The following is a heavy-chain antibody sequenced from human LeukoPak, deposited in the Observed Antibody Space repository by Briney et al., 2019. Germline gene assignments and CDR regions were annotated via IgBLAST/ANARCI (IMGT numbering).Heavy chain of an antibody. CDR3: AKAIRASISVIVVVKAPFDY. CDR2: IRYDGSNT. CDR1: GFTFSSYG. Sequence: GGFLRLSCAVSGFTFSSYGMHWVRQAPGKGLEWVSFIRYDGSNTYYPDSVKGRFTISRDNSKNTLYLRMNSLTAEDTAVYYCAKAIRASISVIVVVKAPFDYWGQGTLVTVSS. V-gene: IGHV3-30*02. J-gene: IGHJ4*02. D-gene: IGHD3-22*01.